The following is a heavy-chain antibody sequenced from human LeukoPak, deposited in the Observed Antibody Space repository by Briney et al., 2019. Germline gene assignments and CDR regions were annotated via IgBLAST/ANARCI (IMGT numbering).Heavy chain of an antibody. CDR1: GYTFTSYG. J-gene: IGHJ5*02. CDR3: ASDERYYYDSSGYRNWFDP. Sequence: ASVKVSCKASGYTFTSYGISWVRQAPGQGLEWMGWISAYNGNTNYAQKLQGRVTMTTDTSTSTAYMELSSLRSEDTAVYYCASDERYYYDSSGYRNWFDPWGQGTLVTVSS. V-gene: IGHV1-18*01. CDR2: ISAYNGNT. D-gene: IGHD3-22*01.